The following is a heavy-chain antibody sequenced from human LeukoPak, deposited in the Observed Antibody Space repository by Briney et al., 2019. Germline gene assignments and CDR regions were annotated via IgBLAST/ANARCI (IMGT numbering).Heavy chain of an antibody. CDR3: AREPGIAVAGAHYGMDV. D-gene: IGHD6-19*01. V-gene: IGHV4-4*02. CDR2: IYHSGST. J-gene: IGHJ6*04. Sequence: SGTLSLTCAVSGGSISSSNWWSWVRQPPGKGLEWIGEIYHSGSTNYNPSLKSRVTISVDKSKNQFSLKLSSVTAADTAVYYCAREPGIAVAGAHYGMDVWGKGTTVTASS. CDR1: GGSISSSNW.